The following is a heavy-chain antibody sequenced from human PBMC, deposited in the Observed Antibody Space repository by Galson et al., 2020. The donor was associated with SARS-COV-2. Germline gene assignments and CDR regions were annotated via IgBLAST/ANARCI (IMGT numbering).Heavy chain of an antibody. CDR3: ARRPGSGWADY. D-gene: IGHD6-19*01. V-gene: IGHV3-74*01. CDR1: GFSFSSYW. J-gene: IGHJ4*02. Sequence: GESLKISCAASGFSFSSYWMYWVRQAPGKGLVWVSRIDVDGSSTTYADSVKGRFTISRDNANNTLYLQMNSLRAEDTAVYYCARRPGSGWADYWGQGTLVTVSS. CDR2: IDVDGSST.